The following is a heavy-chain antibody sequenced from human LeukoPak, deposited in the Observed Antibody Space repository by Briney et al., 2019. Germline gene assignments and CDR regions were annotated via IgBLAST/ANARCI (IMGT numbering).Heavy chain of an antibody. V-gene: IGHV4-38-2*02. Sequence: SETLSLTCTVSGYSIRSGYFWGWIRQPPGKGLEWIGSINHRGSTYYNPSLKSRVTISIDTSIQFSLKLTSVTAADTAVYYCARTLYPWNFDYWGQGTLVSVSS. J-gene: IGHJ4*02. D-gene: IGHD2-2*02. CDR2: INHRGST. CDR1: GYSIRSGYF. CDR3: ARTLYPWNFDY.